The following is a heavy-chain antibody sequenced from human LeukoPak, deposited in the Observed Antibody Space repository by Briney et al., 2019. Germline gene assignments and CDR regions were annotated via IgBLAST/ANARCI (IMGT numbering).Heavy chain of an antibody. J-gene: IGHJ4*02. Sequence: GGSLRLSCAVSGFFLNNYGMTWVRQAPGKGLEWVSGNNWSGGSTGYADSVKGRFTISRDNAKNCLYLQMNSLRAEDTALYYCARTRTSGGYSASDYWGQGTLVTVSS. CDR1: GFFLNNYG. D-gene: IGHD3-10*01. CDR2: NNWSGGST. CDR3: ARTRTSGGYSASDY. V-gene: IGHV3-20*04.